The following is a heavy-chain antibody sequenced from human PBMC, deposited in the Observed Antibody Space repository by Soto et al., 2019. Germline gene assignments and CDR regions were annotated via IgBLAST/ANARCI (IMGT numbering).Heavy chain of an antibody. Sequence: LSLTCTVSGGSVSSSSYYWGWIRQPPGKGLEWIGTIYYTGSTSYSPSLKGRVTISVDTSKTQFSLKVSSVTATDTAVYYCAGRRAGDYYFDYWGQGTLVTVSS. D-gene: IGHD1-26*01. CDR2: IYYTGST. CDR1: GGSVSSSSYY. V-gene: IGHV4-39*01. CDR3: AGRRAGDYYFDY. J-gene: IGHJ4*02.